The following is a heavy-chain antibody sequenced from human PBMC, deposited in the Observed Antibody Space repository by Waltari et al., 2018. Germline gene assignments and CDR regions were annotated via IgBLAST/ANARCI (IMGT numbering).Heavy chain of an antibody. J-gene: IGHJ4*02. D-gene: IGHD5-12*01. CDR1: EGNFSSYA. V-gene: IGHV1-69*12. CDR2: IIPIFGTA. Sequence: QVQLVQSGAEVKKPGYSVEVSCNASEGNFSSYASRWGRQAPGEGLVWMGGIIPIFGTANYSRKCQGRVTITADESTSTAYMELSSLRSEDTAVYYCARDGYNYLDYRGQGTLVTVSS. CDR3: ARDGYNYLDY.